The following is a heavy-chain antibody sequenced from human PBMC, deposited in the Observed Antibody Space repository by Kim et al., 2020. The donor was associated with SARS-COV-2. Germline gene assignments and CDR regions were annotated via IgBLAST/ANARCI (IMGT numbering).Heavy chain of an antibody. Sequence: SETLSLTCTVYGGSINSQYWSWIRQSPGKALEWIGYIDYRGTTDYNPALERRVTVSLDTSKNQFSLRLTSVTAADTAVYYGARRMYATGWFGRWGQGILV. CDR2: IDYRGTT. V-gene: IGHV4-59*11. CDR3: ARRMYATGWFGR. J-gene: IGHJ4*02. D-gene: IGHD2-8*01. CDR1: GGSINSQY.